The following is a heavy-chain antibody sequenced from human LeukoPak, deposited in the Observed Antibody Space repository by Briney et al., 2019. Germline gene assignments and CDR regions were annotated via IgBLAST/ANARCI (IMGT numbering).Heavy chain of an antibody. D-gene: IGHD1-14*01. J-gene: IGHJ4*02. Sequence: PGGSLRLSCAASGFTFSSYEMNRVRQAPGKGLEWVSYISSSGSTIYYADSVKGRFTISRDNAKNSLYLQMNSLRAEDTAVYYCARDLFNFGNLWGQGTLVTVSS. CDR2: ISSSGSTI. V-gene: IGHV3-48*03. CDR1: GFTFSSYE. CDR3: ARDLFNFGNL.